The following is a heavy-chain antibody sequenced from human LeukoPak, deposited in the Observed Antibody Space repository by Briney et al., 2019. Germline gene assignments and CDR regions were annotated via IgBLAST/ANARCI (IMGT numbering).Heavy chain of an antibody. Sequence: GGSLRLSCAASGFTFSSYWMHWVRQAPGKGLVWVSRINSDGSSTSYADSVKGRFTISRDNAKNTLYLQMNSLRAEDTAVCYCARVPYYYGSGSYYPYFDYRGQGTLVTVSS. CDR1: GFTFSSYW. CDR3: ARVPYYYGSGSYYPYFDY. CDR2: INSDGSST. D-gene: IGHD3-10*01. J-gene: IGHJ4*02. V-gene: IGHV3-74*01.